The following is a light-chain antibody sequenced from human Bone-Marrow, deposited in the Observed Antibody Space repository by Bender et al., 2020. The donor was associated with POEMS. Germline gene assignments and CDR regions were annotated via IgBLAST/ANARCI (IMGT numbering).Light chain of an antibody. CDR2: RND. CDR1: TSTIGNNY. CDR3: ATWRDSQDGWV. Sequence: QSIVDQPPSVSGTPGQSVTISCSGSTSTIGNNYVYWYHQVPGSAPKLLIYRNDQRPSGVPDRFSGSKYGTSASLAISGLRSDDEGNYYCATWRDSQDGWVFGGGTKLTVL. V-gene: IGLV1-47*01. J-gene: IGLJ3*02.